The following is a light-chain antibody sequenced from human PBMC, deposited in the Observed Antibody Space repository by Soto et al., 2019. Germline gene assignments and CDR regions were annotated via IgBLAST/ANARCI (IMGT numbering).Light chain of an antibody. Sequence: QPVLTQSPSASASLGASVKLTCTLSSGHSNYAIAWHQQQPEKGPRFLMKLNSDGSHRKGDGIPDRFSGSSSGAERYLTISTLQSEDDADYYCQTWVTGIHIFGGGTKLTVL. CDR3: QTWVTGIHI. J-gene: IGLJ2*01. CDR1: SGHSNYA. V-gene: IGLV4-69*01. CDR2: LNSDGSH.